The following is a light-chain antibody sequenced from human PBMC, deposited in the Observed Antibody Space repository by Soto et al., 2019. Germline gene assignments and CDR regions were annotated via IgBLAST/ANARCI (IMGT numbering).Light chain of an antibody. CDR2: EVS. V-gene: IGLV2-14*01. J-gene: IGLJ1*01. Sequence: QSVLTQPASVSGSPGQSITISCTGTSSDVGGYNYVSWYQQHPGKAPKLMIYEVSNRPSGVSNRISGSKSGNTASLTISGLQAEDEADYYCSSYTSSSTPYAFGSGTKLTVL. CDR3: SSYTSSSTPYA. CDR1: SSDVGGYNY.